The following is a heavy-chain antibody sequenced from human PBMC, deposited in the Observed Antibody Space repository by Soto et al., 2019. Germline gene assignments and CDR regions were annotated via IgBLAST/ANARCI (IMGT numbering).Heavy chain of an antibody. CDR3: ARGVSYYDSSGYYYSDYYGMDV. Sequence: SETLSLTCAVYGGSFSGYYWSWIRQPPGMGLEWIGEINHSGSTNYNPSLKSRVTISVDTSKNQFSLKLSSVTAADTAVYYCARGVSYYDSSGYYYSDYYGMDVWGQGTTVTVSS. CDR1: GGSFSGYY. V-gene: IGHV4-34*01. D-gene: IGHD3-22*01. J-gene: IGHJ6*02. CDR2: INHSGST.